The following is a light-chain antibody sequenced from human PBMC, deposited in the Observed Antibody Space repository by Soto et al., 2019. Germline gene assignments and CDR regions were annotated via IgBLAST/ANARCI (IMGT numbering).Light chain of an antibody. J-gene: IGKJ5*01. Sequence: IVLTQSPGTLSLSPGERVTLSCRASQSVTTRLAWYQHKPGQAPRLLMSGASSRASGVPVRFSGSGSGTDFTLTISRLEPEDFALYYCQQYGGSPITLGLGTRLEIK. CDR1: QSVTTR. V-gene: IGKV3-20*01. CDR3: QQYGGSPIT. CDR2: GAS.